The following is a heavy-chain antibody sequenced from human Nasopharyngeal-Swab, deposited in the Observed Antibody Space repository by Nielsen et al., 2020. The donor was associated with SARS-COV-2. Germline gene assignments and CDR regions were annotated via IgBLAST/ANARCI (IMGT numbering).Heavy chain of an antibody. J-gene: IGHJ4*02. V-gene: IGHV3-11*04. D-gene: IGHD3-9*01. CDR1: GFTFSDYY. CDR3: ARGISYYDILTGYYGRGAYYFDY. CDR2: ISSSGSTI. Sequence: GESLKISCAASGFTFSDYYMSWIRQAPGKGLEWVSYISSSGSTIYYADSVKGRFTISRDNAKNSLYLQMSSLRDEDTAVYYCARGISYYDILTGYYGRGAYYFDYWGQGTLVTVSS.